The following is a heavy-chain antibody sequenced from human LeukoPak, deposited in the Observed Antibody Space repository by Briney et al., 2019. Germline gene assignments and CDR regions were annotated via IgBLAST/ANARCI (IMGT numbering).Heavy chain of an antibody. CDR2: IHVSGST. J-gene: IGHJ4*02. CDR1: GGSISGYY. V-gene: IGHV4-4*07. CDR3: ARASSFDY. D-gene: IGHD6-6*01. Sequence: SGTLSLTCTVSGGSISGYYWSWIRQPAGKGLEWIGLIHVSGSTSYNPSLKSRVTMSVDTSKNQFSLKMSSVTAADTAVYYCARASSFDYWGQGTLVTVSS.